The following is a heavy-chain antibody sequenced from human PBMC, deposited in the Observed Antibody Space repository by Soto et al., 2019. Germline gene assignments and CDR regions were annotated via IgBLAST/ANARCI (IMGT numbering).Heavy chain of an antibody. CDR3: ARVRARFSRSAFDV. V-gene: IGHV4-34*01. D-gene: IGHD3-10*01. Sequence: QLQLQQWGAGLLKPSETLSLTCAVYGGSFTTYYWSWIRQSPGKGLEWIGEIDYSGSSNYNPSLKSRVTISVDKSKNQFSLKLTAMTAADTAVYYFARVRARFSRSAFDVWGQGTMVAVSS. CDR1: GGSFTTYY. CDR2: IDYSGSS. J-gene: IGHJ3*01.